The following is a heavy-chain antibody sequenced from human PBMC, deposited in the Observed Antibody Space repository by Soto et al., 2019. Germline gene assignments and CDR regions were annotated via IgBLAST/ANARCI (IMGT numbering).Heavy chain of an antibody. CDR1: GGCISSSY. Sequence: QVQLQESGPGLVKPSETRSLTCTVAGGCISSSYWSWIRQPPGNGLEWIGYISYSGSTNYNPSLKSRVSISVDTSKNQFSLKLSSVTAADTAVYYCAREGLIPGTTYYYYAMDIWGQGTTVTVSS. D-gene: IGHD1-7*01. CDR2: ISYSGST. V-gene: IGHV4-59*01. J-gene: IGHJ6*02. CDR3: AREGLIPGTTYYYYAMDI.